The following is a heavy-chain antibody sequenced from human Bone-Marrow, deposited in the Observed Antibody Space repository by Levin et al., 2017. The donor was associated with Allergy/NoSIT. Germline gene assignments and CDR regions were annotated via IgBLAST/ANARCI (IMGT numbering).Heavy chain of an antibody. CDR1: GGSISTYY. V-gene: IGHV4-59*01. D-gene: IGHD3-10*01. J-gene: IGHJ6*03. CDR2: VYYSGST. CDR3: ARGSDGSGSPSLYYYYMDV. Sequence: PSQTLSLTCTVSGGSISTYYWSWIRQPPGKRLEWIGYVYYSGSTNYNPSLKSRVTMSVDTSKNQFSLKLTSVSAVDTAVYYCARGSDGSGSPSLYYYYMDVWGKGTTVTVSS.